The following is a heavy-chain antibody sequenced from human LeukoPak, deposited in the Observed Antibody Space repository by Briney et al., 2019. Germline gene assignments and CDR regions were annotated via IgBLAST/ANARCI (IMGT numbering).Heavy chain of an antibody. CDR2: INTKTGNP. J-gene: IGHJ3*02. CDR3: ARDLAVYDFWSGYRNDAFDI. D-gene: IGHD3-3*01. V-gene: IGHV7-4-1*02. Sequence: GASVKVSCKASGYTFTNYAINWVRQAPGQGLEWVGWINTKTGNPTYAQDFTGRFAFSLDTSVSTAYLQISSLKAEDTAVYYCARDLAVYDFWSGYRNDAFDIWGQGTMVTVSS. CDR1: GYTFTNYA.